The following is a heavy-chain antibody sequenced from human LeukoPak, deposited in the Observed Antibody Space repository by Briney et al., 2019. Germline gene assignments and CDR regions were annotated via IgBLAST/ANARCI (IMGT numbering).Heavy chain of an antibody. CDR1: GFTLSSYG. CDR2: IWYDGINT. Sequence: GGSLRLSCAACGFTLSSYGMHGVRQARDKGGEGVAVIWYDGINTYSPHSVKAPFTLSRDTSTTTLYLQINSLRAEDTAVYYCARAVYRGSGSYARGPGYWGQGTLVTVPS. CDR3: ARAVYRGSGSYARGPGY. D-gene: IGHD3-10*01. V-gene: IGHV3-33*01. J-gene: IGHJ4*02.